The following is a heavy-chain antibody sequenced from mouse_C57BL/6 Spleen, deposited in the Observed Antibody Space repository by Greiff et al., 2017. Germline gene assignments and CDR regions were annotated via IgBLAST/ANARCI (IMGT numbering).Heavy chain of an antibody. CDR3: AKDYGSSYEYFDY. Sequence: QVQLQQPGAELVRPGSLVKLSCKASGYTFTSYWMHWVKQRPIQGLEWIGNIDPSDSETHYNQKFKDKATLTVDKSSSTAYMQLSSLTSEDSAVYYCAKDYGSSYEYFDYWGQGTTLTVSS. CDR2: IDPSDSET. J-gene: IGHJ2*01. D-gene: IGHD1-1*01. V-gene: IGHV1-52*01. CDR1: GYTFTSYW.